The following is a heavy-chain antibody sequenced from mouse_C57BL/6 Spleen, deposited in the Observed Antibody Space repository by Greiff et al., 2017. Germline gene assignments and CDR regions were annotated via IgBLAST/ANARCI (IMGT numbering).Heavy chain of an antibody. V-gene: IGHV5-15*01. CDR1: GFTFSDYG. D-gene: IGHD3-2*02. J-gene: IGHJ2*01. CDR3: ARTAQDYYFDY. CDR2: ISNLAYSI. Sequence: DVQLVESGGGLVQPGGSLKLSCAASGFTFSDYGMAWVRQAPRKGPEWVAFISNLAYSIYYADTVTGRFTISRENAKNTLYLEMSSLRSEDTAMYYCARTAQDYYFDYWGQGTTLTVSS.